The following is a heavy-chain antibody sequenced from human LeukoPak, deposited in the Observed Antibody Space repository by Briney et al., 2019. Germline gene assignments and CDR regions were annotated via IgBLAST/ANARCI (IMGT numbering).Heavy chain of an antibody. Sequence: SETLSLTCTVSGGSISSGGYYWSWIRQHPGKGLEWIGSIYYSGSTNYNPSLQGRVTISLDTSRNQFSLKLSSVTAADTAVYYCARASSSGFDYWGQGTLVTVSS. V-gene: IGHV4-31*03. J-gene: IGHJ4*02. D-gene: IGHD6-13*01. CDR2: IYYSGST. CDR1: GGSISSGGYY. CDR3: ARASSSGFDY.